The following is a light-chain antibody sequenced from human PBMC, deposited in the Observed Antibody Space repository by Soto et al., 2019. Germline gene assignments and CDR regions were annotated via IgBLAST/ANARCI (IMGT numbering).Light chain of an antibody. CDR3: SSYASSSTVI. CDR2: DVS. V-gene: IGLV2-14*01. CDR1: SRDVGAYNY. J-gene: IGLJ2*01. Sequence: QPASVSGSPGQSITISCTGTSRDVGAYNYVSWYQQHPVKAPKLMIYDVSSRPSGISNRFSGSKSGNTASLTISGVQAEDEADYYCSSYASSSTVIFGGGTKVTVL.